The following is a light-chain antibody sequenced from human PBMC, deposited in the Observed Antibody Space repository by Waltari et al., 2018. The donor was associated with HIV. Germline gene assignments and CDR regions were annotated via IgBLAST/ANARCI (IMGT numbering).Light chain of an antibody. J-gene: IGKJ1*01. V-gene: IGKV4-1*01. CDR3: QQYYSTPLT. Sequence: DIVMTQSPASLAVSLGERATINCKSSQSVLYSSNNKNYLAWYQQKPGQPPKLLIYWASTRESGVPDRFSGSESGTDFTLTISSLQAADVAVYYCQQYYSTPLTFGQGTKVEIK. CDR2: WAS. CDR1: QSVLYSSNNKNY.